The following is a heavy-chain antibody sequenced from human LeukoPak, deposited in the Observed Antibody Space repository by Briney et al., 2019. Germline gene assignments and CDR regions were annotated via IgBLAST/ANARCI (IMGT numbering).Heavy chain of an antibody. CDR3: ARGGPLTYYYDSSGYFVV. D-gene: IGHD3-22*01. CDR2: IHYSGST. CDR1: GGSISSYY. V-gene: IGHV4-59*01. Sequence: SETLSLTCTVSGGSISSYYWSWTRQPPGKGLEWIGYIHYSGSTNYNPSLKSRLTISVDTYKNQFSLKLSSWTAADTAVYYCARGGPLTYYYDSSGYFVVWGQGTLVTVSS. J-gene: IGHJ4*02.